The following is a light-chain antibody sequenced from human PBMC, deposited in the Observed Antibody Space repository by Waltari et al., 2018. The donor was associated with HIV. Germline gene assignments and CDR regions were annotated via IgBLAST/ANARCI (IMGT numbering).Light chain of an antibody. CDR3: QAWGSTTSGV. V-gene: IGLV3-1*01. CDR2: QDD. J-gene: IGLJ2*01. Sequence: SYEVTQPPSVAVSPGQTASITCSGYELGDKYTCWYQQKPGQSPLLVIYQDDKRPSGIPARFSASSSRHTATLSISGTLPMDEADYYCQAWGSTTSGVFGRGTKLTVL. CDR1: ELGDKY.